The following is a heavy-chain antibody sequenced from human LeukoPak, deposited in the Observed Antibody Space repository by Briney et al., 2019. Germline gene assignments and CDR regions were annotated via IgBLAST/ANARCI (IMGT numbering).Heavy chain of an antibody. CDR3: AKGSGSGWYGWFDP. J-gene: IGHJ5*02. Sequence: GGSLRLSCAASRFTFSAYALYWVRQAPGKGLEWVSCIEASDVNTYYADSVKGRFTISRDNSKNTLYLQMSSLRAEDTAVYYCAKGSGSGWYGWFDPWGQGTLVTVSS. V-gene: IGHV3-23*01. CDR1: RFTFSAYA. CDR2: IEASDVNT. D-gene: IGHD6-19*01.